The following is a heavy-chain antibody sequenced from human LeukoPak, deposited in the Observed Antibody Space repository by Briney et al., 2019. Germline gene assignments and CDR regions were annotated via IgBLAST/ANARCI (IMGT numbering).Heavy chain of an antibody. CDR1: GFTFSSYS. J-gene: IGHJ4*02. V-gene: IGHV3-21*01. CDR3: ARDPGVEEELLDY. D-gene: IGHD3-10*01. Sequence: GGSLRLSCAASGFTFSSYSMNWVRQAPGKGLEWVSSISSSSSYIYYADSVKGRFTISRDNAKNSLYLQMNSLRAEDTAVYYCARDPGVEEELLDYWGQGTLVTVSS. CDR2: ISSSSSYI.